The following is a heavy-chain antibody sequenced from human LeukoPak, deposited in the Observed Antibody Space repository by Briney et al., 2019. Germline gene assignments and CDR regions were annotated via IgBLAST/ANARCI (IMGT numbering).Heavy chain of an antibody. CDR1: VLTVSSNY. J-gene: IGHJ3*02. CDR3: ARAALLTGAFDI. V-gene: IGHV3-66*02. CDR2: IYSGGST. D-gene: IGHD7-27*01. Sequence: PGGSLRLSCAVSVLTVSSNYMSWVRQAPGKGLEGVSVIYSGGSTYYADSVKGRFTISRDNSKNTLYLQMNSLRAEDTAVYYCARAALLTGAFDIWGQGTMVTVSS.